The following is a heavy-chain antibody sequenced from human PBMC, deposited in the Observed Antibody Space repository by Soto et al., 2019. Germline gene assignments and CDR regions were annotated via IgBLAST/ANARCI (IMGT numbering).Heavy chain of an antibody. J-gene: IGHJ4*02. V-gene: IGHV4-59*01. D-gene: IGHD2-15*01. Sequence: PSETLSLTCTVSGGSISSYYWSWIRQPPGKGLEWIGYIYYSGTTNYNPSLKSRVTISVDTSKNQFSLKLSSVTAADTAVYYCARDSGYCSGGSCQIEGPIDYWGQGTLVTVSS. CDR3: ARDSGYCSGGSCQIEGPIDY. CDR2: IYYSGTT. CDR1: GGSISSYY.